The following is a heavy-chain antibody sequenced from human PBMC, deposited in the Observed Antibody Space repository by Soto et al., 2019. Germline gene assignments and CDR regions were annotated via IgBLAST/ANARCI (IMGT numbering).Heavy chain of an antibody. Sequence: GGSLRLSCAASGYTFSSYSMSWVRQAPGKGLEWVAAICGSGGSTYYADSVKGQFTIPRDNSKNTLYLQMNSLRAEDTAVYYCANTRSRRSSSGRGSYWGQGTLVTVSS. CDR1: GYTFSSYS. J-gene: IGHJ4*02. CDR2: ICGSGGST. CDR3: ANTRSRRSSSGRGSY. D-gene: IGHD6-6*01. V-gene: IGHV3-23*01.